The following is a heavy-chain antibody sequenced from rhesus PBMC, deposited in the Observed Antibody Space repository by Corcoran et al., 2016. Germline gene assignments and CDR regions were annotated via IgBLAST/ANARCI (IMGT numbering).Heavy chain of an antibody. CDR3: AKWSALYGLDS. CDR2: NDPSDSEN. V-gene: IGHV5-2*01. Sequence: EVHLVQSGAEVTGPGESLKISCKTSGYSFTSYLISWVRQMPGKGLGWMGKNDPSDSENRYSPAYQGQVTISDDKSISTTYQQWSSLTASNAATYYCAKWSALYGLDSWGQGVVVTVSS. J-gene: IGHJ6*01. D-gene: IGHD6-13*01. CDR1: GYSFTSYL.